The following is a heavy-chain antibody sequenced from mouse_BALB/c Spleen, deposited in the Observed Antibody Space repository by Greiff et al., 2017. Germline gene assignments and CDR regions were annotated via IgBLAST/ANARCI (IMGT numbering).Heavy chain of an antibody. V-gene: IGHV5-6*03. CDR1: GFTFSSYG. CDR2: ISDGGSYT. D-gene: IGHD4-1*01. J-gene: IGHJ1*01. CDR3: ARANWDVGYFDV. Sequence: EVKLVESGGGLVKLGGSLKLSCAASGFTFSSYGMSWVRQTPDKRLEWVATISDGGSYTYYPDSVKGRFTISRDNAKNNLYLQMSSLKSEDTAMYYCARANWDVGYFDVWGAGTTVTVSS.